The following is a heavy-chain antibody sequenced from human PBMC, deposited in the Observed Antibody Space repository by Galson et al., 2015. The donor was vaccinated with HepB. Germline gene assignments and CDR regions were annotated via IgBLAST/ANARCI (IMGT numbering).Heavy chain of an antibody. CDR2: IKSKTDGGTT. CDR1: GFTFSNAW. Sequence: SLRLSCAASGFTFSNAWMSWVRQAPGKGLEWVGRIKSKTDGGTTDYAAPVKGRFTISRDDSKNTLYLQMNSLKTEDTAVYYCTTDIPFVTSAPVWDYYYGMDVWGQGTTVTVSS. D-gene: IGHD6-6*01. CDR3: TTDIPFVTSAPVWDYYYGMDV. V-gene: IGHV3-15*01. J-gene: IGHJ6*02.